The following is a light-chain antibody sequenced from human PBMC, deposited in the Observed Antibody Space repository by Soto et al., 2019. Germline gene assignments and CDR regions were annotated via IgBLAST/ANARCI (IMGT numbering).Light chain of an antibody. CDR1: DIAYNS. Sequence: SYELSQPPSVSVAPGQTARITCGGNDIAYNSVHWYQRKPGQAPVLVLHDDSDRPSGTPERFSGSKSGNTATLTISRVEAGDEAYYDWQMWDRTAAQPMFGGGTKLTVL. CDR2: DDS. J-gene: IGLJ3*02. CDR3: QMWDRTAAQPM. V-gene: IGLV3-21*02.